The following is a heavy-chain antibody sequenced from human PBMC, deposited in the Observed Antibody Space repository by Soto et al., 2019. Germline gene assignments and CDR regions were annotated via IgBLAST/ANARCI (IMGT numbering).Heavy chain of an antibody. CDR2: ISGSGGST. D-gene: IGHD4-17*01. V-gene: IGHV3-23*01. CDR1: GFTFSSYA. Sequence: EVQLLESGGGLVQPGGSLRLSCAASGFTFSSYAMSWVRQAPGKGLEWVSAISGSGGSTYYADSVKGRFTISRDNSKNTLYLQMNSLRAEDTAVYYCAKELEPYGDFFGDAVDIWGQGTMVTVSS. CDR3: AKELEPYGDFFGDAVDI. J-gene: IGHJ3*02.